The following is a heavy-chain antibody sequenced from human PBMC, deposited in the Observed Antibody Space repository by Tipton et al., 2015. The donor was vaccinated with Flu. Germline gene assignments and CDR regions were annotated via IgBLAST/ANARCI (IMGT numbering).Heavy chain of an antibody. CDR1: GASISSSY. V-gene: IGHV4-59*08. CDR2: IYHSGDI. Sequence: TLSLTCTVSGASISSSYWSWVRQPPGKGLECIGYIYHSGDINYNPSLKSRVTISMDTSKNQFSLKLTYVTATDTAVYYCARYARVLDPWGQGTLVTVSS. D-gene: IGHD4/OR15-4a*01. J-gene: IGHJ5*02. CDR3: ARYARVLDP.